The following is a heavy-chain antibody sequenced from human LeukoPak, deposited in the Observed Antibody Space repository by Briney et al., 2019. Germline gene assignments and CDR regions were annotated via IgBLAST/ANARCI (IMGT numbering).Heavy chain of an antibody. V-gene: IGHV3-48*03. CDR3: AKSEWDNYHTRFDY. D-gene: IGHD1-26*01. Sequence: PGGSLRLSCAASGFTFSSFEMNWVRQAPGKGLEWVSHIRSSGSTRYYADSVKGRFTVSRDNAKNSLYLQMNSLRAEDTAVYYCAKSEWDNYHTRFDYWGQGTLVTVSS. CDR1: GFTFSSFE. CDR2: IRSSGSTR. J-gene: IGHJ4*02.